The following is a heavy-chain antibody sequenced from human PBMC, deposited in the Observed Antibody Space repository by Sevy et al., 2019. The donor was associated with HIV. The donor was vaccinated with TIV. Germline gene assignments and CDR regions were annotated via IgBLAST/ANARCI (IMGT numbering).Heavy chain of an antibody. V-gene: IGHV3-23*01. J-gene: IGHJ2*01. CDR2: SSGSGGST. D-gene: IGHD1-26*01. CDR1: GFTFRSYA. Sequence: GGSLRLSCAASGFTFRSYAMSWVRQAPGKGLEWVAGSSGSGGSTKFADSVKGRSTISRDNSKNTLYLQMNSLRAEDTAVYYCANEYYYFDLWGRGTLVTVSS. CDR3: ANEYYYFDL.